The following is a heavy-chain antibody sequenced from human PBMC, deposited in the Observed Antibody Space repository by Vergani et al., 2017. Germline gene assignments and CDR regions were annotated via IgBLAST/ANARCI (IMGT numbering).Heavy chain of an antibody. Sequence: QVQLQESGPGLVKPSETLSLTCTVSGGSISSYYWSWIRQPAGKGLEWIGRIYTSGSTNYNPSLKSRVTMSVDTSKNQFSLKLSSVTAADTAVYYCARVSATVTTNYYYYGMDVWGQGTTVTVSS. J-gene: IGHJ6*02. CDR3: ARVSATVTTNYYYYGMDV. V-gene: IGHV4-4*07. D-gene: IGHD4-17*01. CDR1: GGSISSYY. CDR2: IYTSGST.